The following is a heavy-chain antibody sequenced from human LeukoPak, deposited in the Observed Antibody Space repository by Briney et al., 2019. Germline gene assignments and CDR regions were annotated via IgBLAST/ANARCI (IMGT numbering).Heavy chain of an antibody. CDR3: ARDCGSVWSLDY. Sequence: ASVKVSCKASGYTFTGYYIHWVRQAPGQGLEWMGWINPSSGDTKYAQKFQGGVSMTRDTSITTAYMGLSRLRSDDTAVYYCARDCGSVWSLDYWGQGTLVTVSS. V-gene: IGHV1-2*02. D-gene: IGHD2-8*01. CDR2: INPSSGDT. CDR1: GYTFTGYY. J-gene: IGHJ4*02.